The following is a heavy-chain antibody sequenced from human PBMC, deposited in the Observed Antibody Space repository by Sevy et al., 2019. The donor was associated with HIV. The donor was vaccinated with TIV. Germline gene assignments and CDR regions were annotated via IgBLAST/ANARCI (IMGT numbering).Heavy chain of an antibody. J-gene: IGHJ3*02. CDR2: INPNDGST. CDR3: ARDLTVIGSNWYGAFDI. V-gene: IGHV1-46*01. Sequence: ASVKVSCKASGYTFTSYYMHWVRQAPGQGLEWMGIINPNDGSTSYAQKFQGRVTMTRDTSTSTVYMELSSLRSEDTAVYYCARDLTVIGSNWYGAFDIWGQGTMVTVSS. D-gene: IGHD6-13*01. CDR1: GYTFTSYY.